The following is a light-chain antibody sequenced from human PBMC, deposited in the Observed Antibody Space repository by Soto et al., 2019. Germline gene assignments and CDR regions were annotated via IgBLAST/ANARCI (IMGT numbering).Light chain of an antibody. CDR2: GVS. Sequence: EILMTQSPATLSVSPGERVTLSCRASQNIHNHMSWFLQKPGQAPRLLLFGVSNRATGIPARFSGSGSGTEFSLTISSLQSEDFAVYYCQQYDYWHMTFGQGTKVDIK. CDR1: QNIHNH. CDR3: QQYDYWHMT. V-gene: IGKV3-15*01. J-gene: IGKJ1*01.